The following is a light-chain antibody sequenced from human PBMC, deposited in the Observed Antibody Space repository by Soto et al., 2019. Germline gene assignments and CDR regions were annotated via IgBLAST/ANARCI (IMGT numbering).Light chain of an antibody. CDR3: QQYGGSPRT. CDR2: DAS. J-gene: IGKJ1*01. V-gene: IGKV3-20*01. Sequence: EIVLTQSPGTLSLSPGEGATLSCRASQSVSSSSLAWYQQKRGQAPRLLIHDASSRATGMPDRVSGSGSGTDFSLNIRTMEAEDFVVYYCQQYGGSPRTFGQGTKV. CDR1: QSVSSSS.